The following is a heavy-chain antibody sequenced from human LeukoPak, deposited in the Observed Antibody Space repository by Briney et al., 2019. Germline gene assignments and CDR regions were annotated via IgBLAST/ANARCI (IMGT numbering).Heavy chain of an antibody. Sequence: GASVKVSCKASGGTFSSYAISWVRQAPGQGLEWMGRIIPILGIANYAQKFQGRVTITADKSTSTAYMELSSLRSEDTAVYYCARDARVRGVTTKQPDAFDIWGQGTMVTVSS. CDR3: ARDARVRGVTTKQPDAFDI. CDR1: GGTFSSYA. J-gene: IGHJ3*02. CDR2: IIPILGIA. V-gene: IGHV1-69*04. D-gene: IGHD3-10*01.